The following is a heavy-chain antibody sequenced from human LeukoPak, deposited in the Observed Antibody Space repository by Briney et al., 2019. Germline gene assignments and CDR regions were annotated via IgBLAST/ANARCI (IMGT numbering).Heavy chain of an antibody. J-gene: IGHJ4*02. Sequence: SETLSLTCTVSGGSISSYYWSWIRQPPGKGLEWIGYIYYSGSTNYNPSLKSRVTISVDTSKNQFSLKLSSVTAADTAVYYCARVRLGIADYWGQGTLVTVSS. CDR1: GGSISSYY. CDR2: IYYSGST. D-gene: IGHD7-27*01. V-gene: IGHV4-59*01. CDR3: ARVRLGIADY.